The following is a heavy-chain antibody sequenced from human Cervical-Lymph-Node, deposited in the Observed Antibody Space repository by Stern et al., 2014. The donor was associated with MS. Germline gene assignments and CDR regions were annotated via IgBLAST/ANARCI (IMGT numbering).Heavy chain of an antibody. CDR2: INHSGST. V-gene: IGHV4-34*01. J-gene: IGHJ4*02. CDR3: ARGPDTAIDY. Sequence: QVQLQQWGAGLLKPSETLSLTCAVYGGSFSGYYWSWIRQPPGKGLEWIGEINHSGSTNYNPSLKSRVTISVDTSKNQFSLKLSSVTAADTAVYYCARGPDTAIDYWGQGTLVTVSS. D-gene: IGHD5-18*01. CDR1: GGSFSGYY.